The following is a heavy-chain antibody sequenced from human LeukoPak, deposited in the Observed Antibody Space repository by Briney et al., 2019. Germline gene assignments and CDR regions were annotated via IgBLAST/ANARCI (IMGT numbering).Heavy chain of an antibody. V-gene: IGHV3-7*01. CDR3: ARKLTIFGVVRFDY. CDR1: GFTFTTYW. CDR2: IKQNGGEK. Sequence: GGSLRLSCAASGFTFTTYWMSWVRQAPGKGLEWVANIKQNGGEKYYVDSVKGRFTISRDNAKNSLYLQMNSLRAEDTAVYYCARKLTIFGVVRFDYWGQGTLVTVSS. J-gene: IGHJ4*02. D-gene: IGHD3-3*01.